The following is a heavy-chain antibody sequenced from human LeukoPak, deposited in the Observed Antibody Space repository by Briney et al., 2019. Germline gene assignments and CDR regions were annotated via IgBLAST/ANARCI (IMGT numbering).Heavy chain of an antibody. V-gene: IGHV3-21*01. J-gene: IGHJ4*02. Sequence: PGGSLRLSCAASGFTFSPYSMNWVRQAPGKGLEWVSSISSSSSYIYYADSVKGRFTISRDNAKNSLYLQMNSLRAEDTAVYYCARDSDYDYYLDYWGQGTLVTVSS. CDR1: GFTFSPYS. D-gene: IGHD3-22*01. CDR2: ISSSSSYI. CDR3: ARDSDYDYYLDY.